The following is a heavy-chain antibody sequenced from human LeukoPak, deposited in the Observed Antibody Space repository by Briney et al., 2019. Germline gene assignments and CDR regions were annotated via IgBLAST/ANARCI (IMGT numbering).Heavy chain of an antibody. V-gene: IGHV3-74*01. CDR3: ARGGGYSYGSFDY. J-gene: IGHJ4*02. Sequence: PGGSLRLSCAASGFTFSRYSMNWVRQAPEKGLVWVSRINRDGSSTSYADSVKGRFTISRDNAKNTLYLQMNSLRAEDTAVYYCARGGGYSYGSFDYWGQGTLVTVSS. D-gene: IGHD5-18*01. CDR1: GFTFSRYS. CDR2: INRDGSST.